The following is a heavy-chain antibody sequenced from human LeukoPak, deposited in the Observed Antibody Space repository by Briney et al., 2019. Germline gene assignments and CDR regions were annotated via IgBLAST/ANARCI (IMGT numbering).Heavy chain of an antibody. CDR1: GITFSSYA. V-gene: IGHV3-30*04. D-gene: IGHD2-15*01. CDR2: ISYDGSNQ. J-gene: IGHJ4*02. CDR3: VKEGTVVAFDY. Sequence: GGSLRLSCAVSGITFSSYAMHWVRQAPGKGLEWVADISYDGSNQYYADSVKGRFIISRDNSKNTLYLQMNSLRAEDTAVYYCVKEGTVVAFDYWGQGTLVTVSS.